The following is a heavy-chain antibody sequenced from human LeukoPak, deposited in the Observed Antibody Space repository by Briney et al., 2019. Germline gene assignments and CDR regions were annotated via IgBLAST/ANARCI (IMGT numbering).Heavy chain of an antibody. CDR3: ARDFERNFDWLLYTHAFVI. V-gene: IGHV4-39*07. Sequence: PSETLSLTCTVSGGSISSTYYWGWIRQPPGKGLEWIGSIFYSGSTYYNPSLKSRVTISIDMSKNQFSLKLSSVTAADTAVYYCARDFERNFDWLLYTHAFVIWGQGTMVTVSS. CDR2: IFYSGST. J-gene: IGHJ3*02. D-gene: IGHD3-9*01. CDR1: GGSISSTYY.